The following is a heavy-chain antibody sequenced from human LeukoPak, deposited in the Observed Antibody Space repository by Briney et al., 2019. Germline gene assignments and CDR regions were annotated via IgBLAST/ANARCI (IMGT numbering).Heavy chain of an antibody. CDR1: GGSLSEFY. Sequence: PSETLSLTCAVSGGSLSEFYWNWIRQSPVKGLEWIGEVNYSGSTAYNPSLKSRVTISVDASKNQFSLTVSSLTAADTAVYYCTRDTGTTGEVKFDPWGQGTLVTVSS. CDR2: VNYSGST. V-gene: IGHV4-34*01. J-gene: IGHJ5*02. D-gene: IGHD4-17*01. CDR3: TRDTGTTGEVKFDP.